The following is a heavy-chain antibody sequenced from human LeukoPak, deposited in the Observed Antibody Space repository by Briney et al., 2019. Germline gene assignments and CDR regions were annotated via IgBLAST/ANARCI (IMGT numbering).Heavy chain of an antibody. CDR3: ARIVPELGGQWFDP. V-gene: IGHV2-70*11. D-gene: IGHD1-26*01. CDR2: IDWDDDK. J-gene: IGHJ5*02. Sequence: SGPTLVNPTQTLTLTCTFSGFSLTISGMCVSWIRQPPGKALEWLARIDWDDDKYYSTSLKTRLTISKDTSKNQVVLTMTNMDPVDTATYYCARIVPELGGQWFDPWGQGTLVTVSS. CDR1: GFSLTISGMC.